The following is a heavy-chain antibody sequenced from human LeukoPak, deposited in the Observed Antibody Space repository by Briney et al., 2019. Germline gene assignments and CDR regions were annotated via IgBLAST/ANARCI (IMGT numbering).Heavy chain of an antibody. CDR3: ARDSSPNKYYYDSSGYSY. CDR2: XKQDGSEK. V-gene: IGHV3-7*01. CDR1: GFTFSSYW. Sequence: PGGSLRLSCAASGFTFSSYWMSWVRQAPGKGLXXXXXXKQDGSEKYYVDSVKGRFTISRDNAKNSLYLQMNSLRAEDTAVYYCARDSSPNKYYYDSSGYSYWGQGTLVTVSS. J-gene: IGHJ4*02. D-gene: IGHD3-22*01.